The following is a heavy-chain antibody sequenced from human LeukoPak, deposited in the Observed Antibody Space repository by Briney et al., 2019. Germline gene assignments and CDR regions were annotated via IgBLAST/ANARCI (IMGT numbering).Heavy chain of an antibody. J-gene: IGHJ4*02. CDR3: ASLPETYSSGLYTVDY. CDR2: IIPIFGTA. CDR1: GGTFSSYA. Sequence: SVKVSCKASGGTFSSYAISWVRQAPGQGLEWMGGIIPIFGTANYAQKFQGRVTITADESTNTVYMELSSLRFDDTAVYYCASLPETYSSGLYTVDYWGQGTLLTVSS. V-gene: IGHV1-69*01. D-gene: IGHD6-19*01.